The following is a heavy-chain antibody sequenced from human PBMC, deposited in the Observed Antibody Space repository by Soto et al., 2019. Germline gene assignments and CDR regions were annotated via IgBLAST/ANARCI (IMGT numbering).Heavy chain of an antibody. CDR3: AKDPVVVPAAPVDY. CDR1: GFTFSSYA. Sequence: EVQLLESGGGLVHPGGSLRLSCAASGFTFSSYAMSWVRQAPGKGLEWVSAISGSGGSTYYADSVKGRFSISRDNAKNTLYLQMNSLRAEDTAVYYCAKDPVVVPAAPVDYWGQGTLVTVSS. CDR2: ISGSGGST. D-gene: IGHD2-2*01. V-gene: IGHV3-23*01. J-gene: IGHJ4*02.